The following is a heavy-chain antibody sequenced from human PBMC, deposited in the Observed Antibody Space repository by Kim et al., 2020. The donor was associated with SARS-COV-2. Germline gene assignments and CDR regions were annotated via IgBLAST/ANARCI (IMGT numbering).Heavy chain of an antibody. V-gene: IGHV3-30*18. J-gene: IGHJ1*01. Sequence: GGSLRLSCAASGFTFSTYALHWVRQAPGKGLEWVAVISYDGSDKYYADSVKGRFTISRDNSKNTLYLQMNSLRAEDTAVYYCAKERRVRFLEWLLEDWG. CDR3: AKERRVRFLEWLLED. D-gene: IGHD3-3*01. CDR1: GFTFSTYA. CDR2: ISYDGSDK.